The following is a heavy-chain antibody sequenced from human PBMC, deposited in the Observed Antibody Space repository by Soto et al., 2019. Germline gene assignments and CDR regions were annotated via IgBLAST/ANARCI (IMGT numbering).Heavy chain of an antibody. CDR2: INAGNGNT. CDR3: ASGGDIVVVVAATKKYYYGMDV. Sequence: ASVKVSCKASGYTFTGYAMHWVRQAPGQRLEWMGWINAGNGNTKYSQKFQGRVTITRDTSASTAYMELSSLRSEDTAVYYCASGGDIVVVVAATKKYYYGMDVWGQGTTVTVSS. V-gene: IGHV1-3*01. J-gene: IGHJ6*02. CDR1: GYTFTGYA. D-gene: IGHD2-15*01.